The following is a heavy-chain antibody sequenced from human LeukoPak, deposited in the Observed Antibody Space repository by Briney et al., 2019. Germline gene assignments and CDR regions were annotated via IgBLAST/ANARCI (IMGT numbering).Heavy chain of an antibody. CDR1: GFTFSSYA. V-gene: IGHV3-30*04. CDR2: ISYDGSNK. Sequence: AGGSLRLSCAASGFTFSSYAMHWVRQAPGKGLEWVAVISYDGSNKYYADSVKGRFTISRDNSKNTLYLQMNSLRAEDTAVYYCARDYGGATTPSWFDPWGQGTLVTVSS. J-gene: IGHJ5*02. D-gene: IGHD1-26*01. CDR3: ARDYGGATTPSWFDP.